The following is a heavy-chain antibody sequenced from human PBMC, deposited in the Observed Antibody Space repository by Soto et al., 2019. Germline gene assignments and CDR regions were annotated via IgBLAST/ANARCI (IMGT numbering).Heavy chain of an antibody. CDR3: VRGVRLHFDL. CDR1: GFSFQTYW. V-gene: IGHV3-74*01. CDR2: INSDGDTS. Sequence: GGSLRLSSVASGFSFQTYWMHWVRQVPGKGLVWVARINSDGDTSTYADSVKGRFSISRDNTKNTLHLNMSSLRVEDTAVYYCVRGVRLHFDLWGQGTLVTVSS. J-gene: IGHJ4*02.